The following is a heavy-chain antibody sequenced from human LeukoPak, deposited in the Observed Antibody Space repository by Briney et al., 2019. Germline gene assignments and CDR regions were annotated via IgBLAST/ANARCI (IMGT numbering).Heavy chain of an antibody. CDR1: GGSISSYY. Sequence: SETLSLTCTVSGGSISSYYWSWIRQPPGKGLEWIGYIYYSGSTNYNPSLKSRVTISVDTSKNQFSLKLSSVTAADTAVYYCARMGNSSSSYYFDYWGQGTLVTVSS. CDR2: IYYSGST. J-gene: IGHJ4*02. CDR3: ARMGNSSSSYYFDY. D-gene: IGHD6-13*01. V-gene: IGHV4-59*08.